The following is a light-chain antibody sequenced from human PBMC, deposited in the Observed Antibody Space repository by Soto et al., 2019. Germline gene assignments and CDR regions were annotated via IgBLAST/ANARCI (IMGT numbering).Light chain of an antibody. CDR3: QQLSSYPYT. CDR2: GAS. V-gene: IGKV1-9*01. Sequence: DIQLTQSPSFLSASVGDRVTITCRASQGISRSVAWYQQKPGRAPNLVIYGASTLQVGVPARFSGSGSGTEFTLTVSSLQPEDFATYYCQQLSSYPYTFGQGTKLGIK. J-gene: IGKJ2*01. CDR1: QGISRS.